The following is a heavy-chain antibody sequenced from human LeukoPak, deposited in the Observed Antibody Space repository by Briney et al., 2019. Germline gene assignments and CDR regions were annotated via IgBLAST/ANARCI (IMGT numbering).Heavy chain of an antibody. V-gene: IGHV1-2*04. CDR3: ARDEDYGDYGPFDY. Sequence: GASVKVSCKASGYTFTGYYMHWVRQAPGQGLEWMGWINPNSGGTNYAQKFQGWVTMTRDTSISTAYMELSRLRSDDTAVYYCARDEDYGDYGPFDYWGQGTLVTVSS. D-gene: IGHD4-17*01. CDR1: GYTFTGYY. J-gene: IGHJ4*02. CDR2: INPNSGGT.